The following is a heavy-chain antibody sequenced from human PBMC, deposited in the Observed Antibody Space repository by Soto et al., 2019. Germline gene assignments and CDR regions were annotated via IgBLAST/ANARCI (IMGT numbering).Heavy chain of an antibody. CDR2: IYYSGST. D-gene: IGHD3-22*01. J-gene: IGHJ4*02. V-gene: IGHV4-39*01. Sequence: SETLSLTCTVSGGSISSSSYYWGWIRQPPGKGLEWIGSIYYSGSTYYNPSLKSRVTISVDTSKNQFSLKLSSVTAADTAVYYCARHAYYYDSWGQGTLVTVSS. CDR1: GGSISSSSYY. CDR3: ARHAYYYDS.